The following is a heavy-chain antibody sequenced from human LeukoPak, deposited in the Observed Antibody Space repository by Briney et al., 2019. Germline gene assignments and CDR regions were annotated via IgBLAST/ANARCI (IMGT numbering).Heavy chain of an antibody. CDR1: GFSLSTSGMR. J-gene: IGHJ4*02. CDR2: IDWDDDK. D-gene: IGHD6-19*01. V-gene: IGHV2-70*04. Sequence: SGPTLVNPTQTLTLTCTFSGFSLSTSGMRVSWIRQPPGKALEWLARIDWDDDKFYSTSLKTRLTISKDTSKNQVVLTMTNMDPVDTATYYCARARGYSSGFDSWGQGTLVTVSS. CDR3: ARARGYSSGFDS.